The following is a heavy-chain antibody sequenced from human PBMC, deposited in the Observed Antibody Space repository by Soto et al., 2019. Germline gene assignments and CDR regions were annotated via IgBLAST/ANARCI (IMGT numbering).Heavy chain of an antibody. CDR2: IIPIFGTA. CDR3: AADIVVVPAAFYYYYYGMDV. J-gene: IGHJ6*02. V-gene: IGHV1-69*13. D-gene: IGHD2-2*01. CDR1: GGTFSSYA. Sequence: SVKVSCKASGGTFSSYAISWVRQAPGQGLEWMGGIIPIFGTANYAQKFQGRVTITADESTSTAYMELSSLRSEDTAVYYCAADIVVVPAAFYYYYYGMDVWGQGTTVTVSS.